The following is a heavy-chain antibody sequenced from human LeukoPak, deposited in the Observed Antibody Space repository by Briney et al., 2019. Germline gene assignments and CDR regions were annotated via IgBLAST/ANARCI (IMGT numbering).Heavy chain of an antibody. Sequence: ETLSLTCTVSGGSISSYYWSWIRQPPGKGLEWIGYIYYSGSTNYNPSLKSRVTISVDTSKNQFSLKLSSVTAADTAVYYCARGGLPPYYFDYWGQGTLVTVSS. D-gene: IGHD1-26*01. V-gene: IGHV4-59*01. CDR2: IYYSGST. CDR1: GGSISSYY. J-gene: IGHJ4*02. CDR3: ARGGLPPYYFDY.